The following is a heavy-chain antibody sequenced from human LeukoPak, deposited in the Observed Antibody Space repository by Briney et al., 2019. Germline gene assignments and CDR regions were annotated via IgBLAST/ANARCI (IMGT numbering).Heavy chain of an antibody. D-gene: IGHD3-10*01. Sequence: ASVKVSCKVSGYTLTELSMHWVRQAPGKGLEWMGGFDPEDGETIYAQKFQGRVTMTEDTSTDTAYMELSSLRSEDTAVYYCATGTYYYGSGSFDYWGQGTLVTVSS. V-gene: IGHV1-24*01. CDR1: GYTLTELS. CDR2: FDPEDGET. J-gene: IGHJ4*02. CDR3: ATGTYYYGSGSFDY.